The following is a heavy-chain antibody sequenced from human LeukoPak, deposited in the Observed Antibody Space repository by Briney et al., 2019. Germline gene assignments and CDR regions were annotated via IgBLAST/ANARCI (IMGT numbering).Heavy chain of an antibody. Sequence: SGGSLRLSCAASGFTFDTYAMSWVRQAPGGGLEWVSGIRGNGVNKYYADSVKGRFTVSRDNSKDTLWLQMNALRAEDTAVYFCAKRDYSDVSGYSPLFANWGQGTLVTDSS. CDR1: GFTFDTYA. CDR3: AKRDYSDVSGYSPLFAN. D-gene: IGHD3-22*01. J-gene: IGHJ4*02. V-gene: IGHV3-23*01. CDR2: IRGNGVNK.